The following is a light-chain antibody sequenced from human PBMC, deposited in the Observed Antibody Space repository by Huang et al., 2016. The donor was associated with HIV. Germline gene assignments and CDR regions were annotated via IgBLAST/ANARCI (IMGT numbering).Light chain of an antibody. J-gene: IGKJ1*01. Sequence: EIVLTQSPGTLSLSPGERATLSCRASQSVSSSYLAWYQQKPGQAPRLLIYGASSRATGIPDRVSGSWSGTDFTLTISRLEPEDFAVYYCQQYGSSSTWTFGQGTKVEIK. V-gene: IGKV3-20*01. CDR2: GAS. CDR3: QQYGSSSTWT. CDR1: QSVSSSY.